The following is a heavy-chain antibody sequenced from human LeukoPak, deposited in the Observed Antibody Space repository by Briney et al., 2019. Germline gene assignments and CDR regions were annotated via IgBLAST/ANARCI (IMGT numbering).Heavy chain of an antibody. CDR2: INTDGSST. V-gene: IGHV3-74*01. J-gene: IGHJ4*01. Sequence: GGFLRLSCAASGFTFSSYWMHWVRQAPGKGLVWVSRINTDGSSTSYADSVKGRFTISRDNAKNSLSLHMDSLRAEDTAVYFCARDYGSGRTLIEYWGHGTLVAVSS. D-gene: IGHD3-10*01. CDR3: ARDYGSGRTLIEY. CDR1: GFTFSSYW.